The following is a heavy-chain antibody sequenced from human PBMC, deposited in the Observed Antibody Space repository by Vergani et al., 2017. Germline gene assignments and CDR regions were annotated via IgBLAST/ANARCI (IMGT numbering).Heavy chain of an antibody. CDR1: GGSISSGGYY. Sequence: QVQLQESGPGLVKPSQTLSLTCTVSGGSISSGGYYWSWLRQHPGKGLEWIGYFYYSGSTYYNPSLKSRVTISVDTSKNQFSLKLSSVTAADTAVYYCARRAPTESKVPQDWFDPWGQGTLVTVSS. J-gene: IGHJ5*02. CDR2: FYYSGST. V-gene: IGHV4-31*03. CDR3: ARRAPTESKVPQDWFDP.